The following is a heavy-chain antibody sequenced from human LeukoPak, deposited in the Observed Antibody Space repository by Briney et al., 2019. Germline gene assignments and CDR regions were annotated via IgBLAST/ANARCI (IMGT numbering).Heavy chain of an antibody. Sequence: GGSLRLSCAGSDFIFRSYSMNGVRRAPGKGWEWVSSVSPSSNYVYYADSVKGRFSISRDNAKNSLYLQMNSLRAEDTAVYYCSRGRGCSSTFCYPDYWGQGTLVTVSS. V-gene: IGHV3-21*01. D-gene: IGHD2-2*01. J-gene: IGHJ4*02. CDR1: DFIFRSYS. CDR3: SRGRGCSSTFCYPDY. CDR2: VSPSSNYV.